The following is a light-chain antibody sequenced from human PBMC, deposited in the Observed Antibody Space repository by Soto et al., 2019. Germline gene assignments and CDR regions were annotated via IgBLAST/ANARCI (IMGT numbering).Light chain of an antibody. V-gene: IGKV3-20*01. CDR2: GAS. J-gene: IGKJ4*01. CDR1: QSVSSSY. CDR3: QQYGF. Sequence: EIVLTQSPGTLSLSPGERATLSCRASQSVSSSYLAWYQQKPGQAPRLLIYGASSRATGIPDRFSCSGSGTDFTLTISRLEPEDFAVYYCQQYGFFGGGTKVEIK.